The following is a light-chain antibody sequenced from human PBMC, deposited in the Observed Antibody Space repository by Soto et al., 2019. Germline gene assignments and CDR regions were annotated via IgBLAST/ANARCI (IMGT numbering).Light chain of an antibody. CDR2: DVS. Sequence: QSVLTQPASVSGSPGQSITISCTGTSSDVGAYNYVSWYQQHPGKAPKLMIYDVSNRPSGVSSRFSGSKSGNTASLTFSGLQAEHEADYYCSSYTTSSIYVFGTGTKLTVL. CDR1: SSDVGAYNY. V-gene: IGLV2-14*01. CDR3: SSYTTSSIYV. J-gene: IGLJ1*01.